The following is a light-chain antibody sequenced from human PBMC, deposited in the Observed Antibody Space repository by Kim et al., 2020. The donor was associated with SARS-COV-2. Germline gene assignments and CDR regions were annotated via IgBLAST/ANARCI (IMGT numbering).Light chain of an antibody. V-gene: IGLV7-46*01. CDR2: YTS. J-gene: IGLJ3*02. CDR1: TGAVTSGHY. Sequence: QAVVTQEPSLTVSPGGTVTLPCGASTGAVTSGHYPYWFQQKPGQAPRTLIYYTSNKHSWTPARFSGSLLGGKAALTLSGAQPEDEAEYYCLLSYNGAWLSGGGPRLTVL. CDR3: LLSYNGAWL.